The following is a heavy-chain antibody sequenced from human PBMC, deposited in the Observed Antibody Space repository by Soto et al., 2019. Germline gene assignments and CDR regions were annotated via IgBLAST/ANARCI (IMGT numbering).Heavy chain of an antibody. Sequence: ASVNVSCKASGYTFTSYYMRWVRPAPRQGLERIGIINTSGGSTSYAQKHQGRIIMTRDTYTSTVYMELSSLRSEDTAVYFCDREVYRQLDAWAGAFDIWGQGTMVTVSS. D-gene: IGHD6-13*01. CDR2: INTSGGST. CDR1: GYTFTSYY. V-gene: IGHV1-46*03. CDR3: DREVYRQLDAWAGAFDI. J-gene: IGHJ3*02.